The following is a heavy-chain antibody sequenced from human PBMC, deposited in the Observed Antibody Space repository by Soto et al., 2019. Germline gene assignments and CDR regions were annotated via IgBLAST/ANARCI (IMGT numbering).Heavy chain of an antibody. V-gene: IGHV4-4*07. CDR1: GGSLSKYY. J-gene: IGHJ4*02. D-gene: IGHD3-3*01. Sequence: SETVSLTCSVSGGSLSKYYWSWIRQPAGKGLEWIGRISTSGHVVSKVSLRSRLTMSVDMSNNHFSLKLTSVTAADTAVYYCARDNNDFWSLYPLAFDYWGQGALVTVSS. CDR3: ARDNNDFWSLYPLAFDY. CDR2: ISTSGHV.